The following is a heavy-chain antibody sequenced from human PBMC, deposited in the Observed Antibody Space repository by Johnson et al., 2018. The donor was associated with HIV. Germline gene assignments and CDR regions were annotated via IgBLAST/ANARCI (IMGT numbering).Heavy chain of an antibody. CDR2: IYSGGST. J-gene: IGHJ3*01. CDR3: AKAQRNYRGALDV. Sequence: MKLVESGGGLVQPGGSLRLSCAASGFTFSSYAMSWVRQAPGKGLEWVSVIYSGGSTYYADSVKGRFTISRDNSKNTLSLELSNLRSDDTAVYYCAKAQRNYRGALDVWGQGTLVTVSS. V-gene: IGHV3-23*03. D-gene: IGHD1-7*01. CDR1: GFTFSSYA.